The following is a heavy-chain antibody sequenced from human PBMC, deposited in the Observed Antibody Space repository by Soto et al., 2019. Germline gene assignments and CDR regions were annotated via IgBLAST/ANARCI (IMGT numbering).Heavy chain of an antibody. Sequence: PGESLKISCKASGYSFTNYWVAWVRQMPEKGLECMGIIYPGDSTTRYGPSFQGQVTISADKSISTAYLQWSSLKASDTAMYYCARQNQEGYYYYGVDGWGQGTKVTVSS. CDR3: ARQNQEGYYYYGVDG. J-gene: IGHJ6*02. CDR1: GYSFTNYW. V-gene: IGHV5-51*01. CDR2: IYPGDSTT.